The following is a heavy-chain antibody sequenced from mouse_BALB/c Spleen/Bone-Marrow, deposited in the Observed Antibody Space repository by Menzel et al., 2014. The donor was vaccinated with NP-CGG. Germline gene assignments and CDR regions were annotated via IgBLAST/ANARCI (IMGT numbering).Heavy chain of an antibody. J-gene: IGHJ3*01. V-gene: IGHV1-69*01. Sequence: VQLQQSGAALVMPGASVKMSCKASGHTFTDYWMHWVKQRPGQGLEWIGAIDTSDSYTSYNQKFKGKATLTVDESSSTAYMQLSSLTSEDSAVYYCARSDYRFDPLPYWGQGTLVTVSA. CDR3: ARSDYRFDPLPY. D-gene: IGHD2-14*01. CDR1: GHTFTDYW. CDR2: IDTSDSYT.